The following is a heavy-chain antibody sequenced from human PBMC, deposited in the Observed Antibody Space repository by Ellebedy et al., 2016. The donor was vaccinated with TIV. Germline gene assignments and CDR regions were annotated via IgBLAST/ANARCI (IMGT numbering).Heavy chain of an antibody. CDR3: TRDMAGSYYY. J-gene: IGHJ4*02. Sequence: GGTLRLSXAASGFTFSSYSMNWVRQAPGKGLEWVSYISSSETTIYYADSVKGRFTISRDNAKNSLYLQMNSLRGEDTAVYYCTRDMAGSYYYWGQGNLVTVSS. CDR2: ISSSETTI. CDR1: GFTFSSYS. D-gene: IGHD1-26*01. V-gene: IGHV3-48*04.